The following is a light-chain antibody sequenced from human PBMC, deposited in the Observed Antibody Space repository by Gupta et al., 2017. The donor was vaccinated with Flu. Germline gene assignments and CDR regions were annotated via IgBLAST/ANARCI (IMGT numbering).Light chain of an antibody. CDR1: NIGSKN. CDR3: QVWDSRTVV. CDR2: RDS. V-gene: IGLV3-9*01. Sequence: SYELTQPLSVSVALGQTARITCGGNNIGSKNVHWYQQKPGQAPVLGIYRDSNRPSGIPERFSGSNSGKTATLTISRAQAGDESYYYCQVWDSRTVVFGGGTKMTVL. J-gene: IGLJ2*01.